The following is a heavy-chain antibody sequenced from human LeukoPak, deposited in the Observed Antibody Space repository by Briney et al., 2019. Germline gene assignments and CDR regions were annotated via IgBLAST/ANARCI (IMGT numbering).Heavy chain of an antibody. CDR3: ARGRGVVVAATGGDYFDY. J-gene: IGHJ4*02. D-gene: IGHD2-15*01. CDR2: IYHSGST. Sequence: SETLSLTCTVSGYSISSGYYWGWIRQPPGKGLEWIGSIYHSGSTYYNPSLKSRVTISVDTSKNQFSLKLSSVTAADTAVYYCARGRGVVVAATGGDYFDYWGQGTLVTVSS. CDR1: GYSISSGYY. V-gene: IGHV4-38-2*02.